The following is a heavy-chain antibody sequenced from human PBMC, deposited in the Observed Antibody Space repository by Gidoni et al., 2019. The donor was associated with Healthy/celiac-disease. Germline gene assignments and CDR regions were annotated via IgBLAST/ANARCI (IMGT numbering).Heavy chain of an antibody. V-gene: IGHV3-23*01. Sequence: EVQLLESGGGLVQPGGSLRRSCAASGFTFSSYAMSWVRQAPGKGLEWVSAISGSGGSTYYADSVKGRFTISRDNSKNTLYLQMNSLRAEDTAVYYCAKVPGGNYYYYGMDVWGQGTTVTVSS. CDR2: ISGSGGST. J-gene: IGHJ6*02. CDR1: GFTFSSYA. D-gene: IGHD2-8*02. CDR3: AKVPGGNYYYYGMDV.